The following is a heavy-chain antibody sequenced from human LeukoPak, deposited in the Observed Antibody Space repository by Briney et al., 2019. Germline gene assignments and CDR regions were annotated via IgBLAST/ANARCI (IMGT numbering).Heavy chain of an antibody. CDR2: ISYDGSNK. D-gene: IGHD5-12*01. CDR3: ARERSGYDQTVFGY. V-gene: IGHV3-30-3*01. CDR1: GFTFSSYA. J-gene: IGHJ4*02. Sequence: GGSLRLSCAASGFTFSSYAMHWVRQAPGKGLEWVAVISYDGSNKYYADSVKGRFTISRDNSKNTLYLQMNSLRAEDTAVYYCARERSGYDQTVFGYWGQGTLVTVSS.